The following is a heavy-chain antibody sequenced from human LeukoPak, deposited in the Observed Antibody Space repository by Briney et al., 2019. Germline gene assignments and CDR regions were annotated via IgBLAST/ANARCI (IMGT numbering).Heavy chain of an antibody. CDR2: IYYSGST. Sequence: PSETLSLTCTVSGGSISSYYWSWIRQPPGKGLEWIGYIYYSGSTNYNPSLKSRVTISVATSKNQFSLKLSSVTAADTAVYYCARVVNRVYFDYWGQGTLVTVSS. CDR1: GGSISSYY. V-gene: IGHV4-59*01. D-gene: IGHD4-23*01. CDR3: ARVVNRVYFDY. J-gene: IGHJ4*02.